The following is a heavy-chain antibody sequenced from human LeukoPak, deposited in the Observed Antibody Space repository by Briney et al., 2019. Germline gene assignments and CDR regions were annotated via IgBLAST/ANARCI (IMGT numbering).Heavy chain of an antibody. CDR3: ANASPGYCSSTSCRRPIDY. J-gene: IGHJ4*02. V-gene: IGHV3-30*02. CDR1: GFTFSSYG. D-gene: IGHD2-2*01. Sequence: GGSLRLSCAASGFTFSSYGMHWVRQPPGKGLEWVAFIRYDGSNKYYADSVKGRFTISRDNSKNTLYLQMNSLRAEDTAVYYCANASPGYCSSTSCRRPIDYWGQRTLVTVSS. CDR2: IRYDGSNK.